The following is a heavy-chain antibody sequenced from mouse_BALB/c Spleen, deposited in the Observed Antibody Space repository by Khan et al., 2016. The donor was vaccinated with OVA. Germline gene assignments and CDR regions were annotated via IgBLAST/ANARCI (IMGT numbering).Heavy chain of an antibody. D-gene: IGHD2-4*01. V-gene: IGHV2-2*02. Sequence: QVQLQQSGPGLVQPSQSLSITCTVSGFSLSNYSLHWVRQSPGKGLEWLGIIWSAGSTDYNAAFISRLTISEDNSRSQVFFKMNSLQPNDTAIYYCARRGYDYGRGALFAYWGQGTLVTVSA. CDR3: ARRGYDYGRGALFAY. CDR1: GFSLSNYS. CDR2: IWSAGST. J-gene: IGHJ3*01.